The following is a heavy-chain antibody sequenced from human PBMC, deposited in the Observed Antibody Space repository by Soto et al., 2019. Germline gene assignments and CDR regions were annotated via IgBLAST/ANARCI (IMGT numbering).Heavy chain of an antibody. CDR1: GFSVTNYN. CDR2: ISSSGGNI. J-gene: IGHJ4*02. D-gene: IGHD6-13*01. CDR3: AKLPYGAASGSKYYFDY. V-gene: IGHV3-48*01. Sequence: PGGSLGLSCAASGFSVTNYNMNWVLQSPGKGLEWVSSISSSGGNIYYADSVKGRFTISRDNANNSLSLQMSSLKASDTAMYYCAKLPYGAASGSKYYFDYWGQGTLVTVSS.